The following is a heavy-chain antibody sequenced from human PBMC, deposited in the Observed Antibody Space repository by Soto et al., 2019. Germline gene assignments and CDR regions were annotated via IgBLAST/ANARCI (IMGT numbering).Heavy chain of an antibody. V-gene: IGHV4-39*02. Sequence: SETLSLTCTVSGGSISSSSYYWGWIRQPPGKGLEWIGSIYYSGSTYYNPSLKSRVTISVDTSKNQFSLHLTSMTAEDTAVYYCARDGNWRLDYWGQGALVTVSS. D-gene: IGHD1-1*01. CDR1: GGSISSSSYY. J-gene: IGHJ4*02. CDR2: IYYSGST. CDR3: ARDGNWRLDY.